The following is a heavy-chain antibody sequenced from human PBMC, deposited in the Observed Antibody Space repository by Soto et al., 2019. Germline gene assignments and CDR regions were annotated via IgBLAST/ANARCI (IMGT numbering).Heavy chain of an antibody. CDR2: ITSSGSTI. V-gene: IGHV3-48*03. Sequence: LRLSCAASGFTFSSYQMNWVRQAPGKGLEWISYITSSGSTIYYADSVKGRFTISRHNAKNSLYLQMNSLRAEDTAVYYCARDLITTFGVPTNDCWGQGTLVTVSS. D-gene: IGHD3-3*01. CDR1: GFTFSSYQ. CDR3: ARDLITTFGVPTNDC. J-gene: IGHJ4*02.